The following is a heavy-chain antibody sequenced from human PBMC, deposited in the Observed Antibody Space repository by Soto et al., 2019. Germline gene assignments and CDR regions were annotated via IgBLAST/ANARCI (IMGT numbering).Heavy chain of an antibody. V-gene: IGHV5-51*01. J-gene: IGHJ5*02. CDR1: GYSFTSYW. Sequence: PGESLKISWKGSGYSFTSYWIGLVRQMPGKGLDWMGIIYPCDSDTRYSASFQGQVTISADKSISTAYLQWSSLKASDTAMYYCASRAGSGWSPRLRGGWFDPWGQGTLVTVSS. CDR2: IYPCDSDT. D-gene: IGHD6-19*01. CDR3: ASRAGSGWSPRLRGGWFDP.